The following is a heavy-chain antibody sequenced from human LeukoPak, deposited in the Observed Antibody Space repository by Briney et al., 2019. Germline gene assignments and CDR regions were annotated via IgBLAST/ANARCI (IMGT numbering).Heavy chain of an antibody. CDR1: GFSFEDYA. V-gene: IGHV3-9*01. D-gene: IGHD4-17*01. Sequence: GGSLRLSCAAAGFSFEDYAMHWVRQPPGKGLEWVSGVSWNSGNVGYADSVKGRFTISRDNAKNFLYLQMSSLRAEDTALYYCAKAVYGDFQSTVDYWGRGTLVTVSS. CDR2: VSWNSGNV. CDR3: AKAVYGDFQSTVDY. J-gene: IGHJ4*02.